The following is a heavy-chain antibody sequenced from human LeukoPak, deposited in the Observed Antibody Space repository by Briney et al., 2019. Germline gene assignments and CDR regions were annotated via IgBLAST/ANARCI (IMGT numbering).Heavy chain of an antibody. CDR2: IYYSGST. V-gene: IGHV4-39*01. D-gene: IGHD2-8*01. Sequence: SETLSLTCTVSSGSISSSSYYWGWIRQPPGKGLEWIGSIYYSGSTYYNPSLKSRVTISVDTSKNQFSLKLSSVTAADTAVYYCARHDGCTNGVCYPNWFDPWGQGTLVTVSS. CDR1: SGSISSSSYY. CDR3: ARHDGCTNGVCYPNWFDP. J-gene: IGHJ5*02.